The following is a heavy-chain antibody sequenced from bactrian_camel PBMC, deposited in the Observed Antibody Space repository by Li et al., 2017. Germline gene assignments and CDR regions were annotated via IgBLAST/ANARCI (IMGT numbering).Heavy chain of an antibody. CDR2: IDSDGVT. J-gene: IGHJ4*01. Sequence: HVQLVESGGGSAQAGGSLRLSCTASGYTSSSFCMGWFRQVPGKEREGVAVIDSDGVTSYADSVEGRFTISQDNAKNTVYLQMDSLKPEDTASYICAADSRTFMCRSFGQAYEYWGHGTQVTVS. CDR1: GYTSSSFC. CDR3: AADSRTFMCRSFGQAYEY. D-gene: IGHD4*01. V-gene: IGHV3S9*01.